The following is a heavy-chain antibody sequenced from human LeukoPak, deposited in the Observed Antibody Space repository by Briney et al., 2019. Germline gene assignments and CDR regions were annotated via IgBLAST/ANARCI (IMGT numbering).Heavy chain of an antibody. V-gene: IGHV1-2*02. CDR2: INPNGGGT. CDR1: GYTFTGHY. J-gene: IGHJ5*02. CDR3: ARPYDFWSGPPFDP. Sequence: ASVKVSCKASGYTFTGHYMHWVRQAPGQGLEWMGWINPNGGGTKYAQKFQGRVTLTRDTSISTAYMELSRLRCDDTAVYYCARPYDFWSGPPFDPWGQGTLVTVSS. D-gene: IGHD3-3*01.